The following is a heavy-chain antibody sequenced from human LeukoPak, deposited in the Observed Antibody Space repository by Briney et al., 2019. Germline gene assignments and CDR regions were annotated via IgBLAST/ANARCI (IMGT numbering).Heavy chain of an antibody. D-gene: IGHD6-13*01. J-gene: IGHJ5*02. CDR1: GFSFSNYW. CDR2: INIAGSVT. V-gene: IGHV3-74*01. Sequence: PGGSLRLSCAASGFSFSNYWMHWVRQAPGKGLVWVSRINIAGSVTTYADSVKGRFTISRDNAKNTLYLQMNSLRAEDTAVYYCARRRYSSSLKCTWFDPWGQGTQVTVSS. CDR3: ARRRYSSSLKCTWFDP.